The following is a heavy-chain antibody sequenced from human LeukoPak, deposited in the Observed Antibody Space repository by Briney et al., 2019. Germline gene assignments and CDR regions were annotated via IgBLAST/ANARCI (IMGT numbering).Heavy chain of an antibody. CDR2: SHYRGDT. V-gene: IGHV4-59*11. CDR1: GGSISSHY. Sequence: SETLSLTCNVSGGSISSHYWSWIRQPPGKGLEWVGYSHYRGDTNYYPSLKSRIAISIDSSKTQFSLRLSSVTAADTAIYYCARSRGSTNTHYGLLFDIWGLGTLVTVSS. J-gene: IGHJ4*02. CDR3: ARSRGSTNTHYGLLFDI. D-gene: IGHD4-17*01.